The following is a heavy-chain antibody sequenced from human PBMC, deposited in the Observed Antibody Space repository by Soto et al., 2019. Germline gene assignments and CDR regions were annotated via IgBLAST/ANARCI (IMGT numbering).Heavy chain of an antibody. V-gene: IGHV4-59*01. CDR1: GGSISSYY. CDR2: IYYSGST. Sequence: TVSGGSISSYYWSWIRQPPGKGLEWIGYIYYSGSTNYNPSLKSRVTISVDTSKNQFSLKLSSVTAADTAVYYCARGAPLLRYFDWFPRNWFDPWGQGTLVTVSS. D-gene: IGHD3-9*01. J-gene: IGHJ5*02. CDR3: ARGAPLLRYFDWFPRNWFDP.